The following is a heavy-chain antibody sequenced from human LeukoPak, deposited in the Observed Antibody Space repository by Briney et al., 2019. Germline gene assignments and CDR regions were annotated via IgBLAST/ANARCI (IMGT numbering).Heavy chain of an antibody. D-gene: IGHD2-2*01. CDR1: GYRFTSYW. CDR2: IYPGDSDT. V-gene: IGHV5-51*01. CDR3: ARLSPYCSSTSCYFDY. J-gene: IGHJ4*02. Sequence: GESLKVSFKGSGYRFTSYWIGWVRQMPGKGLEWMVIIYPGDSDTRYSPSFQGQVTISADKSISTAYLQWSSLKASDTAMYYCARLSPYCSSTSCYFDYWGQGTLVTVSS.